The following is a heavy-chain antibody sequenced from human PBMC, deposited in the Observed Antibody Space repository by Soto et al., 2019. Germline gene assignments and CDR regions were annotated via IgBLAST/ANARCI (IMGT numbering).Heavy chain of an antibody. J-gene: IGHJ4*02. CDR3: ARAGVYYVFWSGYSKGGPGDY. CDR2: INPSGGST. V-gene: IGHV1-46*01. Sequence: QVQLVQSGAEVKKPGASVKVSCKASGYTFTSYYMHWVRQAPGQGLEWMGIINPSGGSTSYAQKFQGRVTMTRDMSPSTVYMELCSLSSEVAAVYYCARAGVYYVFWSGYSKGGPGDYWGQGTLVTVSS. D-gene: IGHD3-3*01. CDR1: GYTFTSYY.